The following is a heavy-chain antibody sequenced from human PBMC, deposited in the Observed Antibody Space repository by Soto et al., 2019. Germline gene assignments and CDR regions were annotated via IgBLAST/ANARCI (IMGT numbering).Heavy chain of an antibody. J-gene: IGHJ6*02. D-gene: IGHD7-27*01. CDR2: IYDSGNT. CDR3: ATCQLGEYYYAMDI. CDR1: GDSITTYKW. Sequence: PSETLSLTCGVSGDSITTYKWWTWVRQTPGKVLEWIGEIYDSGNTRYNPSLKSRVTISKDTSKNELSLKLNSVTVADTAVYYCATCQLGEYYYAMDIWGQGTTVTVS. V-gene: IGHV4-4*02.